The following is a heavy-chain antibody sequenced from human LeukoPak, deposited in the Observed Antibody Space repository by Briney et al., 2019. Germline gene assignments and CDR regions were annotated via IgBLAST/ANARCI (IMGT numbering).Heavy chain of an antibody. CDR3: ARVYGGNSPPKDY. J-gene: IGHJ4*02. CDR1: GGTFSSYA. V-gene: IGHV1-69*04. CDR2: IIPILGIA. D-gene: IGHD4-23*01. Sequence: GASVKVSCKASGGTFSSYAISWVRQAPGQGLEWMGRIIPILGIANYAQKFQGRVTITADKSTSTAYMELSSLRSEDTAVYYCARVYGGNSPPKDYWGQGTLVTVSS.